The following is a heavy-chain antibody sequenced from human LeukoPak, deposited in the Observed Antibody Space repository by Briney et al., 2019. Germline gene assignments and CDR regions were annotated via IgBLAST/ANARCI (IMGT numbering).Heavy chain of an antibody. CDR1: GFTFTSYE. J-gene: IGHJ6*03. CDR2: ISSSGSTI. V-gene: IGHV3-48*03. Sequence: GGSLRLSCAASGFTFTSYEMNWVRQAPGKGLEWVSYISSSGSTIYYADSVKGRFTISRDNAKNSLYLQMNSLRAEDTAVYYCARYDGSSRYYYYMDVWGKGTTVTISS. CDR3: ARYDGSSRYYYYMDV. D-gene: IGHD1-26*01.